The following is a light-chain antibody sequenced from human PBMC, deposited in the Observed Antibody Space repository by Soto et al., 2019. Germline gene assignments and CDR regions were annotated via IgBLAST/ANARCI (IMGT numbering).Light chain of an antibody. V-gene: IGKV3-15*01. CDR1: ETVATN. Sequence: VITQSPATLSVSPGERAKLSCWASETVATNLAWYQQKPGQAPRLLISGASTRAAGISDRFRGSGSGTEFTLTISSLRSEDYAIYYCQQYFEWPPMTFGQGTKVDIK. CDR2: GAS. J-gene: IGKJ1*01. CDR3: QQYFEWPPMT.